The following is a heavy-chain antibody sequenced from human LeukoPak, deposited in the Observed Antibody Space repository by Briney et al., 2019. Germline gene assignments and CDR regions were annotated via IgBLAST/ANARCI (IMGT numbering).Heavy chain of an antibody. J-gene: IGHJ4*02. D-gene: IGHD6-13*01. CDR1: GGTFSSYA. CDR3: ARGPPEQQLVY. V-gene: IGHV1-69*05. CDR2: IIPIFGTA. Sequence: SVKVSCKASGGTFSSYAISWVRQAPGQGLEWMGGIIPIFGTANYAQKFQGRVTITTDESTSTAYMKLSSLRSEDTAVYYCARGPPEQQLVYWGQGTLVTVSS.